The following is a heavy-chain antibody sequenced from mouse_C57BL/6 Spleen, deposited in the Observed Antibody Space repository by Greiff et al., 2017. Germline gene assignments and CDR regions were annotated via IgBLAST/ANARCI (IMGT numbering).Heavy chain of an antibody. CDR2: IYPGSGST. V-gene: IGHV1-55*01. Sequence: QVQLQQPGAELVKPGASVKMSCKASGYTFTSYWITWVKQRPGQGLEWIGDIYPGSGSTNYNEKFKSKATLTVDTPSSTAYMQLSSLTSEDSAVYYCARYYGYDYYYAMDYWGQGTSVTVSS. D-gene: IGHD2-2*01. CDR1: GYTFTSYW. CDR3: ARYYGYDYYYAMDY. J-gene: IGHJ4*01.